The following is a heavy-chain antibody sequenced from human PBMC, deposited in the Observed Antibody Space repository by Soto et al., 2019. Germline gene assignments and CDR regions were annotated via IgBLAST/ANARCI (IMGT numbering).Heavy chain of an antibody. D-gene: IGHD2-21*01. V-gene: IGHV4-31*03. J-gene: IGHJ3*02. CDR3: AREGIVSPAFDI. Sequence: TLSVTCPVSGGSIRSGGYYWSWIRQHPGKGLEWIGYIYYSGSTYYNPSLKSRVTISVDTSKNQFSLKLSSVTAADTAVYYCAREGIVSPAFDIWGQGTMVTV. CDR1: GGSIRSGGYY. CDR2: IYYSGST.